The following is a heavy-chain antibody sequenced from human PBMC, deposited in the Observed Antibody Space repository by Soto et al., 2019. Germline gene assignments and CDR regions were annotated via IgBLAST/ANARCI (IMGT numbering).Heavy chain of an antibody. J-gene: IGHJ3*02. D-gene: IGHD3-22*01. Sequence: QLQLQESGPGLVKPSETLSLTCTVSGGSIRSSTYHWGWIRQPPGKGLEGLGSLHHSGSTYYNPSLKSIVTRSGDTCKTQCSRRLNSVTSADPAVYYCEIRYASSGYAYDIWGRGTMVTVSS. CDR1: GGSIRSSTYH. CDR2: LHHSGST. V-gene: IGHV4-39*01. CDR3: EIRYASSGYAYDI.